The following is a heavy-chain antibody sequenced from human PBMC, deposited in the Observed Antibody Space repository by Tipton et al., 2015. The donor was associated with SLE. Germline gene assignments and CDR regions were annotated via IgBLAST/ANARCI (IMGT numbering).Heavy chain of an antibody. CDR2: FYYSGSA. Sequence: TLSLTCTVSGDSMSTYYWNWIRQFPGKGLEWIGYFYYSGSANYNPSPKSRVTISLDKSKNQFSLKLTSVTAADTAVYYCARGGTVFGVVLNWFDPWGQGTLVTVSS. J-gene: IGHJ5*02. D-gene: IGHD3-3*01. V-gene: IGHV4-59*01. CDR3: ARGGTVFGVVLNWFDP. CDR1: GDSMSTYY.